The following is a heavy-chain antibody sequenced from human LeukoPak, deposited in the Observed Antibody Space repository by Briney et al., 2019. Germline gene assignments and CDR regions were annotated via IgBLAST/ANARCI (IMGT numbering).Heavy chain of an antibody. CDR2: IRSKANSYAT. CDR1: GFTFSGSA. D-gene: IGHD2-2*01. J-gene: IGHJ4*02. V-gene: IGHV3-73*01. Sequence: GGSLRLSCAASGFTFSGSAMHWVRQASGKGLEWVGRIRSKANSYATAYAASVKGRFTISRDDSKNTAYLQMNSLKTEDTAVYYCTPCSSTGCYWVYWGQGTLVTVSS. CDR3: TPCSSTGCYWVY.